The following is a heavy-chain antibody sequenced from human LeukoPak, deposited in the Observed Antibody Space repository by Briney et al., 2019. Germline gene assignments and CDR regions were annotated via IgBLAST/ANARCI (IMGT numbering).Heavy chain of an antibody. CDR2: IYYSGST. CDR3: ARRPPLHYYYDSSGYYHRPPYNWFDP. CDR1: GGSISSGGYY. J-gene: IGHJ5*02. Sequence: PSETLSLTCTVSGGSISSGGYYWSWIRQHPGKGLEWIGYIYYSGSTYYNPSLKSRVTISVDTSKNQFSLKLSSVTAADTAVYYCARRPPLHYYYDSSGYYHRPPYNWFDPWGQGTLVTVSS. V-gene: IGHV4-31*03. D-gene: IGHD3-22*01.